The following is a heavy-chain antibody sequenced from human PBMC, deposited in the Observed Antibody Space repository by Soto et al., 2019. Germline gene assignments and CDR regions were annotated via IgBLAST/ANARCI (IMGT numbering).Heavy chain of an antibody. CDR2: IIGTGAMT. CDR3: AKAADMVTTQMDY. CDR1: GFSFSNYA. Sequence: EVHLLESGGDLGQPGGSLRLSCAASGFSFSNYAMSWVRQVPGRGLEWVSGIIGTGAMTYYADSVRGRFTISRDNSKSTLYLQMNSLRVEDTAVYFCAKAADMVTTQMDYWGQGTLVTVSS. J-gene: IGHJ4*02. D-gene: IGHD2-21*02. V-gene: IGHV3-23*01.